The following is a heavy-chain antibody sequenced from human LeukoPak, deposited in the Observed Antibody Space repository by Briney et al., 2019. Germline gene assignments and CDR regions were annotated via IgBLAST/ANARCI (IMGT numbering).Heavy chain of an antibody. V-gene: IGHV3-23*01. CDR1: RFTFNTYA. J-gene: IGHJ4*02. CDR3: AKDGLVWFGELN. D-gene: IGHD3-10*01. Sequence: GGSLRPSCAASRFTFNTYAMSWVRQAPGKGLEWVSAISGSGGSTYYADSMKGRFTISRDNSKNTLYLQMNSLRAEGTAVYYCAKDGLVWFGELNWGQGTLVTVSS. CDR2: ISGSGGST.